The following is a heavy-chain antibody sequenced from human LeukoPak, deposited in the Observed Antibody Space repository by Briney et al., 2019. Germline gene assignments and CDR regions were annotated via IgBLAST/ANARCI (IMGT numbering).Heavy chain of an antibody. J-gene: IGHJ4*02. D-gene: IGHD2-2*01. CDR1: GYSVSSGYY. Sequence: PSETLSLTCAVSGYSVSSGYYWGWIRQPPGKGLEWIGSIYHSGSTYYNPSLKSRVTISVDTSKNQFSLNLSSVTAADTGVYYCGRHGIGIVVVPAAIVGESDYWGQGTLATVSS. CDR2: IYHSGST. V-gene: IGHV4-38-2*01. CDR3: GRHGIGIVVVPAAIVGESDY.